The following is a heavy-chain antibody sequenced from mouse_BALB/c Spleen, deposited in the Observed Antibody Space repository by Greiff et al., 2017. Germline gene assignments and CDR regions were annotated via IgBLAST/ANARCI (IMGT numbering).Heavy chain of an antibody. V-gene: IGHV1-14*01. CDR2: INPYNDGT. CDR1: GYTFTSYV. J-gene: IGHJ1*01. Sequence: EVQLQQSGPELVKPGASVKMSCKASGYTFTSYVMHWVKQKPGQGLEWIGYINPYNDGTKYNEKFKGKATLTSDKSSSTAYMELSSLTSEDSAVYYCARAFYYYGSSLSYWYFDVWGAGTTVTVSS. CDR3: ARAFYYYGSSLSYWYFDV. D-gene: IGHD1-1*01.